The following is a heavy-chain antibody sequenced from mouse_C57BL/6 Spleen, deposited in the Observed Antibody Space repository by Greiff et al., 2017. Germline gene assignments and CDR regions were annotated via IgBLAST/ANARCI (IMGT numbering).Heavy chain of an antibody. CDR1: GYTFTSYW. Sequence: QVQLQQPGAELVKPGASVKLSCKASGYTFTSYWMHWVKQRPGQGLEWIGMIHPNSGSTNYNEKFKSKATLTVDKSSSTAYMQRSSLTSEDSAVYYCASSNWDDYAMDYWGQGTSVTVSS. CDR2: IHPNSGST. V-gene: IGHV1-64*01. D-gene: IGHD4-1*01. J-gene: IGHJ4*01. CDR3: ASSNWDDYAMDY.